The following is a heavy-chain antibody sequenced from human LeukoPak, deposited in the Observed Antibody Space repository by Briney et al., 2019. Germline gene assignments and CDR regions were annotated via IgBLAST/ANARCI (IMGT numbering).Heavy chain of an antibody. CDR2: INPSGGST. D-gene: IGHD6-19*01. V-gene: IGHV1-46*01. CDR3: ARAGYSSGWENNFDY. CDR1: GYTFTSYY. J-gene: IGHJ4*02. Sequence: ASVKVSCKASGYTFTSYYIHWVRQAPGQGLEWMGIINPSGGSTSYAQKFQGRVTMTRDTSTSTVYMELSSLRSEDTAVYYCARAGYSSGWENNFDYWGQGTLVTVSS.